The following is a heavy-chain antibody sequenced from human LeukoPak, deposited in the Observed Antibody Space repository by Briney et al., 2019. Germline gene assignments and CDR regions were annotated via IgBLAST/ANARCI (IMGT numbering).Heavy chain of an antibody. CDR2: ISGSGGST. D-gene: IGHD4-17*01. CDR1: GFTFSSYA. Sequence: GGSLRLSCAASGFTFSSYAMSWVRQAPGKGLEWVSAISGSGGSTYYADSVKGRFTISRDNAKNSLYLQMNSLRDEDTAVYYCARVGVGYGDYGAYYFDYWGQGTLVTVSS. J-gene: IGHJ4*02. CDR3: ARVGVGYGDYGAYYFDY. V-gene: IGHV3-23*01.